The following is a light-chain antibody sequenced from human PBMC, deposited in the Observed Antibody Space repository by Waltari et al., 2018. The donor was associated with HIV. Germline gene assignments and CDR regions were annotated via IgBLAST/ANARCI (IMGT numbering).Light chain of an antibody. V-gene: IGLV1-40*01. CDR2: GNV. CDR3: QSYDSSLSGSV. J-gene: IGLJ3*02. Sequence: QSVLTQPPSVSGAPGQRVTISCTGSSSNIGAGYDLHWYQQFPGPAPKLLINGNVNRPSGVPDRFSDSKSGTSASLAITGLQAEDEADYYCQSYDSSLSGSVFGGGTKLTVL. CDR1: SSNIGAGYD.